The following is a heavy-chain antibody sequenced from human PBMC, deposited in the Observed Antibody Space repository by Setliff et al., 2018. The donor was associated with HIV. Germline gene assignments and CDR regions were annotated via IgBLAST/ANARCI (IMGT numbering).Heavy chain of an antibody. CDR3: ARHGYNDSRGYFDY. V-gene: IGHV5-51*01. J-gene: IGHJ4*02. CDR1: GYKFYTSW. D-gene: IGHD3-22*01. CDR2: IYPGDSDT. Sequence: GESLKISCQASGYKFYTSWIGWVRQMPGKGLEWMGIIYPGDSDTRYSPSFQGHVAFSVDTSISTAYLHWSSLKASDTAMYYCARHGYNDSRGYFDYWGQGALGTVS.